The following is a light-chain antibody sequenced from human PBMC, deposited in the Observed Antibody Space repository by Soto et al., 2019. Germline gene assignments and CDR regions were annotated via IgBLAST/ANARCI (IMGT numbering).Light chain of an antibody. V-gene: IGLV1-40*01. CDR2: GHT. Sequence: QSVLTQPPSVSGAPGQRVTISCTGSSSNIGAGYDVHWYQQLPGTAPKLLINGHTNGPSGVPERFSGSKSGTSASLAITGLQAEDEADYYCQSYDSSLSGVFGGGTKVTVL. CDR1: SSNIGAGYD. J-gene: IGLJ3*02. CDR3: QSYDSSLSGV.